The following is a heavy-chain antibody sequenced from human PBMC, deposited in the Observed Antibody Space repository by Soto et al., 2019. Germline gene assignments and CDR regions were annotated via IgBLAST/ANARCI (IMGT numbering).Heavy chain of an antibody. CDR1: GGSISSSSYC. CDR3: ASGYCSGGSCYEVGFDY. D-gene: IGHD2-15*01. J-gene: IGHJ4*02. CDR2: IYYSGST. Sequence: SETLSLTCTFSGGSISSSSYCWGWIRQPPGKGLEWIGSIYYSGSTYYNPSLKSRVTISVDTSKNQFSLKLSSVTAADTAVYYCASGYCSGGSCYEVGFDYWGQGTLVTVSS. V-gene: IGHV4-39*01.